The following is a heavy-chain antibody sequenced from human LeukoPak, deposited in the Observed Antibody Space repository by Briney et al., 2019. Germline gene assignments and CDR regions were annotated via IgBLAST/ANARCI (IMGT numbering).Heavy chain of an antibody. CDR3: AKDGKLWLSYYYYYMDV. J-gene: IGHJ6*03. Sequence: GGSLRLSCAASGFTFSSYSMNWVRQAPGKGLEWVSVIYSGGSTYYADSVKGRFTISRDNSKNTLYLQMNSLRAEDTAVYYCAKDGKLWLSYYYYYMDVWGKGTTVTISS. D-gene: IGHD5-18*01. CDR1: GFTFSSYS. V-gene: IGHV3-66*02. CDR2: IYSGGST.